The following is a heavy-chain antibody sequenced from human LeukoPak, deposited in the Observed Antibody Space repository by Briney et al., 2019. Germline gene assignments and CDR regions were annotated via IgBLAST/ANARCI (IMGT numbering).Heavy chain of an antibody. CDR2: IRYDGSNK. Sequence: GGSLRLSCAASGFTFSSYGMHWVRQAPGKGLEWVAFIRYDGSNKYYADSVKGRFTISRVNSKNTLYLQMNSLRAEDTAVYYCARDLARDPDSSGYYYYYYGMDVWGQGTTVTVSS. V-gene: IGHV3-30*02. J-gene: IGHJ6*02. CDR3: ARDLARDPDSSGYYYYYYGMDV. D-gene: IGHD3-22*01. CDR1: GFTFSSYG.